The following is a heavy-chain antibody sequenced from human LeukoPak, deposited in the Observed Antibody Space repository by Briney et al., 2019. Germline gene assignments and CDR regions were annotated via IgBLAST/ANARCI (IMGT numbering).Heavy chain of an antibody. J-gene: IGHJ6*03. CDR2: INPNSGDT. Sequence: ASVKVSCKASGYTFTGYYMHWVRQAPGQGLEWMGWINPNSGDTNYAQKFQGRVTMTRDTSISTAYMELSRLRSDDTAVYYCARELYGHYYYYMDVWGKGTTVTVSS. CDR1: GYTFTGYY. D-gene: IGHD2-2*02. V-gene: IGHV1-2*02. CDR3: ARELYGHYYYYMDV.